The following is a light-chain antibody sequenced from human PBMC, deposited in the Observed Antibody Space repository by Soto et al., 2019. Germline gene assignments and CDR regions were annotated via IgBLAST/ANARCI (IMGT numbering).Light chain of an antibody. J-gene: IGKJ5*01. V-gene: IGKV3-15*01. CDR3: QQYNNWPLT. Sequence: EIVVTQSPATRSVSPGERATLSCRASQSVSGNLAWYQQKPGQAPRLLIYGASTRSTGIPARFSGSGSGTEFTLTISSLQSEDFAIYYCQQYNNWPLTFGQGTLLEIE. CDR1: QSVSGN. CDR2: GAS.